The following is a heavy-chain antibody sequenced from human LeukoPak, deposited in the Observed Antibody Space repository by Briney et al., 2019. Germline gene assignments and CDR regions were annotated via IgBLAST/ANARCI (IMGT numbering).Heavy chain of an antibody. J-gene: IGHJ3*02. D-gene: IGHD1-26*01. Sequence: GGSLRLSCAASGFTFSSYSMNWVRQAPGKGLEWVSGISASGGSTYYADSVKGRFTISRDNSKNTLYLQMNSLRAEDTAVYYCAKGGSYSLSHAFDIWGQGTMVTASS. CDR3: AKGGSYSLSHAFDI. CDR2: ISASGGST. V-gene: IGHV3-23*01. CDR1: GFTFSSYS.